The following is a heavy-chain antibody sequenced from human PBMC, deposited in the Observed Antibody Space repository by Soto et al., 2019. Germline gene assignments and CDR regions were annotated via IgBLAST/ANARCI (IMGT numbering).Heavy chain of an antibody. J-gene: IGHJ6*02. CDR1: GFSFSDYY. CDR3: ARGRGGYSPRVGGMDV. Sequence: QVQLVESGGGLVKPGGSLRLSCAASGFSFSDYYMSWIRQAPGKGLEWISYISSSGSTIYYADSVKGRVTMSRDNAKNALYQQMNSLRAEDTAVYYCARGRGGYSPRVGGMDVWGQGTTVTVSS. V-gene: IGHV3-11*01. CDR2: ISSSGSTI. D-gene: IGHD5-18*01.